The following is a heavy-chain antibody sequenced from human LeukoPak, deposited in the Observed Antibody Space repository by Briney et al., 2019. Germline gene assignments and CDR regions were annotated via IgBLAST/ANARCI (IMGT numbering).Heavy chain of an antibody. V-gene: IGHV3-23*01. CDR2: ISGSGGST. D-gene: IGHD3-9*01. CDR3: ARILAGFSTINALNDY. J-gene: IGHJ4*02. CDR1: GFTFSSYA. Sequence: PGGSLRLSCAASGFTFSSYAMSWVRQAPGKGLEWVSAISGSGGSTYYADSVKGRFTISRDNAKNSLYLQMNSLRAEDTAVYYCARILAGFSTINALNDYWGRGTLVTVSS.